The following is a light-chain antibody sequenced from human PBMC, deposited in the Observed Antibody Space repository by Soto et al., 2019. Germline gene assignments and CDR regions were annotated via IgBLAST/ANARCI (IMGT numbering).Light chain of an antibody. V-gene: IGKV1-9*01. CDR3: QQLSTYPVT. CDR1: QGVSRY. Sequence: IQLTQSPSSLSASVGDSVTITCRASQGVSRYLSWYQQKPGRDPILLISDASTLQSGVPPRFSGSGSGTDFTLSITSLQPDDFAAYYCQQLSTYPVTFGGGTKVEIK. CDR2: DAS. J-gene: IGKJ4*01.